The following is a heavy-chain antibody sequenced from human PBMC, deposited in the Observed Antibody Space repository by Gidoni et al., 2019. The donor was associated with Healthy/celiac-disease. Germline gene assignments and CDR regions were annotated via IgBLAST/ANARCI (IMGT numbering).Heavy chain of an antibody. J-gene: IGHJ5*02. CDR3: ARFYLSGYDRGHWFDP. Sequence: EVQQVESGGGLIQPGVSLRLSCAASGFPGSSNYMSWVRQAPGKGLEWVSVISSGGSTYYADSVKGRFTISRDNSKNTLYLQMNSLRAEDTAVYYCARFYLSGYDRGHWFDPWGQGTLVTVSS. D-gene: IGHD5-12*01. CDR1: GFPGSSNY. V-gene: IGHV3-53*01. CDR2: ISSGGST.